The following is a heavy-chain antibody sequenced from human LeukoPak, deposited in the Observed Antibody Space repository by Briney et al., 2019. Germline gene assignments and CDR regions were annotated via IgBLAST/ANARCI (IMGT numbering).Heavy chain of an antibody. CDR2: IYTSGST. CDR1: GGSISSYY. J-gene: IGHJ4*02. CDR3: ARGSSTSSDFDY. D-gene: IGHD2-2*01. Sequence: SETLSLTCTVSGGSISSYYWSWIRQPAGKGLEWIGRIYTSGSTSYNPSLKSRVTMSVDTSKNQFSLKLSSVTAADTAVYYCARGSSTSSDFDYWGQGTLVTVSS. V-gene: IGHV4-4*07.